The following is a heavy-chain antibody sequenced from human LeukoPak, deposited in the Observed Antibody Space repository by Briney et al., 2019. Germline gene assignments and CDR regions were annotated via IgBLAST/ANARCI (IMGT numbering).Heavy chain of an antibody. CDR3: ARGGYGFPYYFDY. J-gene: IGHJ4*02. V-gene: IGHV4-59*01. Sequence: PSETLSLTCTVSGGSISSYYWSWIRQPPGKGLEWIGYIYYSGTTNYNPSLKSRVTISVGTSKNQFSLRLSSVTAADTAVYYCARGGYGFPYYFDYWGQGTLVTVSS. CDR1: GGSISSYY. D-gene: IGHD5-12*01. CDR2: IYYSGTT.